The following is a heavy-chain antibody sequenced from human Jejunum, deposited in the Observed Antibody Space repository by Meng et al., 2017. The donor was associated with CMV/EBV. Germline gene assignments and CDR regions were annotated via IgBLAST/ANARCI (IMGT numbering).Heavy chain of an antibody. CDR2: VKQDDSEK. V-gene: IGHV3-7*01. CDR1: FTFNKYW. D-gene: IGHD3-3*01. J-gene: IGHJ6*02. Sequence: FTFNKYWLSWVRQAPGKGLEWVANVKQDDSEKYYIDSVKGRFTVSRDNAKNSLYLHMNSLRAEDTAVYYCARVEDFRSGHYGMDVWGQGTAVTVSS. CDR3: ARVEDFRSGHYGMDV.